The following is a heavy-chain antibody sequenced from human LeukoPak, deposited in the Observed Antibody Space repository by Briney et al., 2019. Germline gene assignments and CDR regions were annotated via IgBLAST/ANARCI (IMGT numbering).Heavy chain of an antibody. CDR2: ISSSGTTI. V-gene: IGHV3-48*02. D-gene: IGHD4-23*01. Sequence: GGSLRLSCAASGFTFSTYNINWVRQAPRKGLEWVSYISSSGTTIDYADSVKGRFTASRDNAKNSLYLQMNSLRDEDTAVYYCAREYGGHGEYFDYWGQGTLVTVSS. J-gene: IGHJ4*02. CDR1: GFTFSTYN. CDR3: AREYGGHGEYFDY.